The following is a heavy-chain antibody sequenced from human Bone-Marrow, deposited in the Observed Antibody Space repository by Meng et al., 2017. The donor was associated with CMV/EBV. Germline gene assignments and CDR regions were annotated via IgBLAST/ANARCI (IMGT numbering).Heavy chain of an antibody. J-gene: IGHJ6*02. Sequence: GESLKISCAVSGFTFSTYAMHWVRQAPGKGLEWVAVISYVGSNKYYADSVKGRFTISRDNAKNSLYLQMNSLRAEDTAVYYCATIGITMVRGVIRNNYYYGMDVWGQGTTVTVSS. V-gene: IGHV3-30-3*01. CDR3: ATIGITMVRGVIRNNYYYGMDV. CDR2: ISYVGSNK. CDR1: GFTFSTYA. D-gene: IGHD3-10*01.